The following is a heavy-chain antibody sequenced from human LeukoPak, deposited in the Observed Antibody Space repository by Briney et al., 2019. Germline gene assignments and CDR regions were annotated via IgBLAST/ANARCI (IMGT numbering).Heavy chain of an antibody. CDR3: AKAWGQWGTGEYYFDY. CDR2: ISYDGSNK. Sequence: GGSLRLSCAASGFTFNTYAMHWVRQAPGKGLEWVALISYDGSNKNYADSVMGRFTISRDNSKNTLYLLMNSLRAEDTALYYCAKAWGQWGTGEYYFDYWGQGTLVTVSS. V-gene: IGHV3-30-3*01. CDR1: GFTFNTYA. J-gene: IGHJ4*02. D-gene: IGHD3-16*01.